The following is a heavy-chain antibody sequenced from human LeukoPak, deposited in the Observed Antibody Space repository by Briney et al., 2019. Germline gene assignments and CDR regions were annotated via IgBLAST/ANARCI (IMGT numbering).Heavy chain of an antibody. J-gene: IGHJ6*03. CDR3: ARRSHYDFYYMDV. CDR2: IIPISGTA. D-gene: IGHD3/OR15-3a*01. Sequence: GGSLRLSCAASGFTFSSYAMSWVRQAPGQGLEWMGGIIPISGTANYAQKFQGRVTITTDESTSTAYMELSSLRSEDTAVYYCARRSHYDFYYMDVWGKGTTVTVSS. CDR1: GFTFSSYA. V-gene: IGHV1-69*05.